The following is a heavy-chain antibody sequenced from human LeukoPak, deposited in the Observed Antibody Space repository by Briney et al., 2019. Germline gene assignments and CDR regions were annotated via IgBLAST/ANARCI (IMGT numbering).Heavy chain of an antibody. Sequence: PSETLSLTCAVYGGSFSGYYWSWIRQPPGKGLEWIGEINHSGDTNYNPSLKSRVTISVDTSKNQFSLKLSSVTAADTAVYYCARGLVVVPAASPFDPWGQGTLVTVSS. CDR2: INHSGDT. J-gene: IGHJ5*02. CDR3: ARGLVVVPAASPFDP. D-gene: IGHD2-2*01. CDR1: GGSFSGYY. V-gene: IGHV4-34*01.